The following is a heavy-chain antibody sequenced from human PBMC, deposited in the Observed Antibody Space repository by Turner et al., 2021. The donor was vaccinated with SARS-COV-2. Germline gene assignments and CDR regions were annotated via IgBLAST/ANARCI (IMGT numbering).Heavy chain of an antibody. V-gene: IGHV3-33*01. Sequence: QVQLVESGGGVVQPGRSLRLSCAASGFTFSSYGMHWVPQAPGKGLEWVAVIWYDVSNEYYADSVKGRFTISRDNSKNTLYLQMNSLRAEDTAVYYCARDMGPVGRDAFDIWGQGTMVTISS. CDR3: ARDMGPVGRDAFDI. CDR2: IWYDVSNE. D-gene: IGHD1-26*01. CDR1: GFTFSSYG. J-gene: IGHJ3*02.